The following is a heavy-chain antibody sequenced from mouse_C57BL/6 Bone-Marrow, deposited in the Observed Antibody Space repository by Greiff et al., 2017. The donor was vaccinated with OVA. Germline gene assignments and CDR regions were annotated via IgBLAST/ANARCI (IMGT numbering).Heavy chain of an antibody. CDR2: INPNNGGT. Sequence: EVKLMESGPELVKPGASVKIPCKASGYTFTDYNMDWVKQSHGKSLEWIGDINPNNGGTIYNQKFKGKATLTVDKSSSTAYMELRSLTSEDTAVYYCARHGNWGFAYWGQGTLVTVSA. D-gene: IGHD4-1*01. CDR1: GYTFTDYN. CDR3: ARHGNWGFAY. J-gene: IGHJ3*01. V-gene: IGHV1-18*01.